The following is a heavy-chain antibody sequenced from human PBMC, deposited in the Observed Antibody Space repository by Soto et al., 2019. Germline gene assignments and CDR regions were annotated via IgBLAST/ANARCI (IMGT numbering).Heavy chain of an antibody. CDR3: ARDIFETTVYYGMDV. CDR2: ISGYNGNT. CDR1: GYTFTSYG. D-gene: IGHD3-9*01. Sequence: QVQLVQSGAEVKKPGASVKVSCKASGYTFTSYGISWVRQAPGQGPEWMGWISGYNGNTKYAQKLQGRVTMTTDTSTSTVYMERRSLRSDDTAVYYCARDIFETTVYYGMDVWGQGTTVTVSS. V-gene: IGHV1-18*01. J-gene: IGHJ6*02.